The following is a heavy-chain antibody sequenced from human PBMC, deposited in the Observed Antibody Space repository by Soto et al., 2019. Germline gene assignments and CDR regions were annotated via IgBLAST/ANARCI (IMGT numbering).Heavy chain of an antibody. D-gene: IGHD3-16*02. V-gene: IGHV3-53*01. CDR1: GFTVSSNY. CDR2: IYSGGST. Sequence: PGGSLRLSCAASGFTVSSNYMSWVRQAPGKGLEWVSVIYSGGSTYYADSVKGRFTISRDNSKNTLYLQMNSLRAEDTAVYYCARANYDYVWGSYRWHYFDYWGQGTLVTVSS. J-gene: IGHJ4*02. CDR3: ARANYDYVWGSYRWHYFDY.